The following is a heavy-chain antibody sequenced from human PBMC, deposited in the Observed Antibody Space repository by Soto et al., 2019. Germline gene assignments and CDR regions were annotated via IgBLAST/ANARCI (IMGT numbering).Heavy chain of an antibody. J-gene: IGHJ4*02. D-gene: IGHD3-22*01. CDR2: IYYSGST. CDR3: AREYYYDSSGSYFDY. Sequence: SETLSLTCTVSGGSISSGDYYWSWIRQPPGKGLEWIGYIYYSGSTYYNPSLKGRVTISVDTSKNQFSLKLSSVTAADTAVYYCAREYYYDSSGSYFDYWGQGTLVTVSS. V-gene: IGHV4-30-4*01. CDR1: GGSISSGDYY.